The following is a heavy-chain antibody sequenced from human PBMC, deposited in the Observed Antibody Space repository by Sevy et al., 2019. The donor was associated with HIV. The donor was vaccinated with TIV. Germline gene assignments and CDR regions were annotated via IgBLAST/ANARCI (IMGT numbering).Heavy chain of an antibody. CDR3: AKGVYDFWSGRSDIFDI. V-gene: IGHV3-23*01. CDR2: ISGSGGST. J-gene: IGHJ3*02. Sequence: GGSLRLSCATSGFTFGTHAMSWVRQAPGKGLEWVSGISGSGGSTYYADSVKGRFTISRDKSKKTLYLQVNSLRAEDTAVYYCAKGVYDFWSGRSDIFDIWGQGTMDTVSS. CDR1: GFTFGTHA. D-gene: IGHD3-3*01.